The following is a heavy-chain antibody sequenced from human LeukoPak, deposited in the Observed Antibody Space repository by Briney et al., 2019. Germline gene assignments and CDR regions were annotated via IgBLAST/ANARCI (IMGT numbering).Heavy chain of an antibody. D-gene: IGHD6-19*01. CDR3: ATARGPDPGYSSGWGDFDY. Sequence: GGSLRLSCAASGFTFSSYGMHWIRQAPGKGLEWVAVIWYDGSNKYYADSVKGRFTISRDNSKNTLYLQMNSLRAEDTAVYYCATARGPDPGYSSGWGDFDYWGQGTLVTVSS. J-gene: IGHJ4*02. CDR2: IWYDGSNK. V-gene: IGHV3-33*01. CDR1: GFTFSSYG.